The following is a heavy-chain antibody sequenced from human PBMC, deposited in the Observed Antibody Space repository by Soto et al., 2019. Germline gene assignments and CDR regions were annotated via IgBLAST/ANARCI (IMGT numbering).Heavy chain of an antibody. CDR2: INTAHGNT. V-gene: IGHV1-3*04. CDR1: GYALISFA. CDR3: AKESSNWRIHWYYSKHPLDR. Sequence: ASVKVSCKASGYALISFARHWVRQAPGQRPEWIGWINTAHGNTNCGYKFQGRVSLTMDTSASTVYMAFSSLTSDDTSLYSCAKESSNWRIHWYYSKHPLDRGGQGTLVTV. D-gene: IGHD1-7*01. J-gene: IGHJ5*02.